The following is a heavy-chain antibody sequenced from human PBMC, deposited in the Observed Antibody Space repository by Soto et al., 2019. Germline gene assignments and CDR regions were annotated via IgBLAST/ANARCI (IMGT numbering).Heavy chain of an antibody. CDR1: GCSFSSYA. CDR3: ARDRYYDFWSGYIGSYGMDV. J-gene: IGHJ6*02. D-gene: IGHD3-3*01. CDR2: ISYDGSNK. V-gene: IGHV3-30-3*01. Sequence: GGSLRLSCAASGCSFSSYAMHWVRQAPGKGLEWVAVISYDGSNKYYADSVKGRFTISRDNSKNTLYLQMNSLRAEDTAVYYCARDRYYDFWSGYIGSYGMDVWGQGTTVTVSS.